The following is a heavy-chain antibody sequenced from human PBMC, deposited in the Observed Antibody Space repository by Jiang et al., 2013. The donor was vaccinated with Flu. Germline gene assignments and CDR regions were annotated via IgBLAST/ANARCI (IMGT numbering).Heavy chain of an antibody. Sequence: SCKASGYTFTGYYMHWVRQAPGQGLEWMGWINPNSGGTNYAQKFQGRVTMTRDTSISTAYMELSRLRSDDTAVYYCARGSSEAGGEGISDYWGQGTLVTVSS. CDR2: INPNSGGT. CDR1: GYTFTGYY. V-gene: IGHV1-2*02. CDR3: ARGSSEAGGEGISDY. D-gene: IGHD2-15*01. J-gene: IGHJ4*02.